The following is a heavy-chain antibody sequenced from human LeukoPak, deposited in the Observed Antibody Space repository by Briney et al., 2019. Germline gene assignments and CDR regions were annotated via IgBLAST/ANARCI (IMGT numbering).Heavy chain of an antibody. D-gene: IGHD3-10*01. CDR3: AIEKTYYGSGNYFES. Sequence: PGGSLRLSCAASGFTVSTEYMTWVRQVPGKGLECTSSIYPDADTWYAKSVRGRITISRDSVKNTLYLQMTSLIPEDTAVYYCAIEKTYYGSGNYFESWGQGTLVTVSS. CDR1: GFTVSTEY. V-gene: IGHV3-66*01. J-gene: IGHJ4*02. CDR2: IYPDADT.